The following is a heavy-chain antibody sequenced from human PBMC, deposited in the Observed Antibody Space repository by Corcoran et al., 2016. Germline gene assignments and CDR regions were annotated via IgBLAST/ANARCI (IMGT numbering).Heavy chain of an antibody. CDR1: GYTFTSYG. J-gene: IGHJ5*02. D-gene: IGHD2-2*01. CDR2: ISGYNGNT. Sequence: QVQLVQSGAEVKKPGASVKVSCKASGYTFTSYGISWVRQAPGQGLEWMGWISGYNGNTIYAQRLQGRVTMTTDTSTSTAYMELRSLRSDDTAVYYWARDGYCSSSSCYEYNWFDPWGQGTLVTGSS. V-gene: IGHV1-18*01. CDR3: ARDGYCSSSSCYEYNWFDP.